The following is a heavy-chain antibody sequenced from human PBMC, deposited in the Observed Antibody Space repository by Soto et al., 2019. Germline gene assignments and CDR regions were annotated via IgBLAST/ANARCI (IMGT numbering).Heavy chain of an antibody. CDR3: ARGTRVEMATPVDY. Sequence: QVQLVESGGGVVQPGRSLRLSCAASGFTFSSYAMHWVRQAPGKGLEWVAVISYDGSNKYYADSVKGRFTISRVNSKNTLYLQMNSLRAEDTAVYYCARGTRVEMATPVDYWGQGTLVTVSS. CDR1: GFTFSSYA. D-gene: IGHD5-12*01. CDR2: ISYDGSNK. V-gene: IGHV3-30-3*01. J-gene: IGHJ4*02.